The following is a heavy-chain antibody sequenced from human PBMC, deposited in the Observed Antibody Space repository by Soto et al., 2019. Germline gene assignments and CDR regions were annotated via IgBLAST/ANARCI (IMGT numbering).Heavy chain of an antibody. CDR2: IIPIFRTA. Sequence: QVQLVQSGAEVKKPGSSVKVSCKASGGTFSSYAISWVRQAPGQGLEWMGGIIPIFRTADYAQKFQGRVTITADESPSXXYMEGSSLRSEDTAVCYCATHTVVTPGNYYYGMDVWGQGTTVTVSS. V-gene: IGHV1-69*12. CDR3: ATHTVVTPGNYYYGMDV. J-gene: IGHJ6*02. D-gene: IGHD2-21*02. CDR1: GGTFSSYA.